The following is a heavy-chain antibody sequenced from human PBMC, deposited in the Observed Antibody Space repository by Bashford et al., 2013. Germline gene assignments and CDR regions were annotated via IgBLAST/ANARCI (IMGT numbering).Heavy chain of an antibody. CDR3: ARSHPGQQLVENNWFDP. V-gene: IGHV4-38-2*01. CDR1: GYSINRLVTT. J-gene: IGHJ5*02. CDR2: IYHSGST. Sequence: SDDLVPHLRCLVGYSINRLVTTWAAVRTPRGGLEWIGSIYHSGSTYYNPSLKGRVTISIDTSKNQFSLKLSSVTAADTAVYFCARSHPGQQLVENNWFDPWGQGTLVTVSS. D-gene: IGHD6-13*01.